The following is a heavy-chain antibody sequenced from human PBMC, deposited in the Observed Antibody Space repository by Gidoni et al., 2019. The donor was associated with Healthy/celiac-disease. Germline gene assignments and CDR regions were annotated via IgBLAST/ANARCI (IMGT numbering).Heavy chain of an antibody. D-gene: IGHD6-6*01. CDR2: NSGSDCIT. V-gene: IGHV3-23*01. CDR3: AKILVSIAAHYWYFDL. CDR1: GFTFSSYA. Sequence: EVQLLESGGGLVQPGGSLRLSCPASGFTFSSYAMSWVRQAPGKGLEWVSANSGSDCITYYADSVKGRFTISRDNSKNTLYLQMNSLRAEDTAVYYCAKILVSIAAHYWYFDLWGRGTLVTVSS. J-gene: IGHJ2*01.